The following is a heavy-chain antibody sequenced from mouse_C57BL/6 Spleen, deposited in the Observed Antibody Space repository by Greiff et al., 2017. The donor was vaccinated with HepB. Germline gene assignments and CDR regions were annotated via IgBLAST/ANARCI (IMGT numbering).Heavy chain of an antibody. D-gene: IGHD1-1*02. J-gene: IGHJ3*01. CDR2: INPNNGGT. CDR3: ARCHYGPWFAY. CDR1: GYTFTDYN. V-gene: IGHV1-22*01. Sequence: EVQLQQSGPELVKPGASVKMSCKASGYTFTDYNMHWVKQCHGKSLEWIGYINPNNGGTSYNQKFKGKATLTVNKSSSTAYMELRSLTSEDSAVYYCARCHYGPWFAYWGQGTLVTVSA.